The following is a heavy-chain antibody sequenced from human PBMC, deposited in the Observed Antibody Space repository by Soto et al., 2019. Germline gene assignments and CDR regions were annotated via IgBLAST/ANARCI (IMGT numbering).Heavy chain of an antibody. CDR3: AKDYDFWSGYPHFDY. CDR2: ISGSGGST. CDR1: GFTFSSYA. Sequence: RRLSCAASGFTFSSYAMSWVRQAPGKGLEWVSAISGSGGSTYYADSVKGRFTISRDNSKNTLYLQMNSLRAEDTAVYYCAKDYDFWSGYPHFDYWGQGTLVTVSS. J-gene: IGHJ4*02. D-gene: IGHD3-3*01. V-gene: IGHV3-23*01.